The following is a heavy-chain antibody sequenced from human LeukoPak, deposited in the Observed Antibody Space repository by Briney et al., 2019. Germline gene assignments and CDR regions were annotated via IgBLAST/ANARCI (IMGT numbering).Heavy chain of an antibody. J-gene: IGHJ6*02. CDR3: ARYYGSGSLYYGMDV. D-gene: IGHD3-10*01. CDR2: ISSSGSSK. V-gene: IGHV3-11*01. Sequence: GSLRLSCAASGFTFSDYYMSWIRQAPGKGLEWVSYISSSGSSKYYADSVKGRSTISRDNAKNSLYLQMNSLRAEDTAVYYCARYYGSGSLYYGMDVWGQGTTVTVSS. CDR1: GFTFSDYY.